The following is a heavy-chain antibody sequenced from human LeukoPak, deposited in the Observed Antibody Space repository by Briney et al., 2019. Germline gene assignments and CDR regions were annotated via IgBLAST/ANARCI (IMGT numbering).Heavy chain of an antibody. CDR3: ASFSYYDFWSGYSWFDP. J-gene: IGHJ5*02. CDR2: IIPIFGTA. V-gene: IGHV1-69*01. CDR1: GGTFSSYA. D-gene: IGHD3-3*01. Sequence: GSSVKVSCKASGGTFSSYAISWVRQAPGQGLEWMGGIIPIFGTANYAQKFQGRVTITADESTSTAYMELSSLRSEDTAVYYCASFSYYDFWSGYSWFDPWGQGTLVIVSS.